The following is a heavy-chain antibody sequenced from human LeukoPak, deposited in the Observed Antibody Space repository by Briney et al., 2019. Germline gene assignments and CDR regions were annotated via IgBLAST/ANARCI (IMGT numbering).Heavy chain of an antibody. Sequence: PGGSLRLSCAVSGFTFSRYAMHWVRQAPGKGLERVAVISYDGSNKYDADSVKGRFTVSRDNSKNTLYLQMNSLRVEDTAVYYCARDYVGWSRDYWGQGTLVTVSS. D-gene: IGHD6-19*01. J-gene: IGHJ4*02. CDR2: ISYDGSNK. CDR3: ARDYVGWSRDY. CDR1: GFTFSRYA. V-gene: IGHV3-30-3*01.